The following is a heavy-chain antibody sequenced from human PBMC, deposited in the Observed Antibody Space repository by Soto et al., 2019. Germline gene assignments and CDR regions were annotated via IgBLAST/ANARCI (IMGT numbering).Heavy chain of an antibody. J-gene: IGHJ4*02. V-gene: IGHV1-45*02. CDR3: AGGGAGSGPFTWELPDH. Sequence: QMQLVQSGAEVKKTGSSVTVSCKALGNTFTYRYLHWVXXAPGQALEWMGWITPFSGDVHYAQKFQERVTITRDRSINTAYMQMSSLRSEDTAMYFCAGGGAGSGPFTWELPDHWGQGTLVTVSS. CDR2: ITPFSGDV. D-gene: IGHD1-26*01. CDR1: GNTFTYRY.